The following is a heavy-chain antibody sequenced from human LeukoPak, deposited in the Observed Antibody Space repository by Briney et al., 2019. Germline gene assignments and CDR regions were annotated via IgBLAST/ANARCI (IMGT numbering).Heavy chain of an antibody. V-gene: IGHV3-66*01. CDR3: AKDRSCSGSSCNVGS. Sequence: GGSLRLSCAASGFTVSANYMSWVRQAPGKGLEWVSLIYSGGSTYYADSVKGRFTISRDNSKNTLYLQMNGLRAEDTAVYYCAKDRSCSGSSCNVGSWGQGTMVTVSS. CDR1: GFTVSANY. D-gene: IGHD2-2*01. CDR2: IYSGGST. J-gene: IGHJ3*01.